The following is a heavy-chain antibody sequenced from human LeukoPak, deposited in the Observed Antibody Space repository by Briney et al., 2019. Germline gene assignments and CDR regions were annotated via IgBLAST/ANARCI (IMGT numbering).Heavy chain of an antibody. V-gene: IGHV1-24*01. CDR3: ATVFEGSAAGDY. CDR1: GYTLTELS. CDR2: FDPEDGET. D-gene: IGHD6-13*01. J-gene: IGHJ4*02. Sequence: ASVKVSCKASGYTLTELSMHWVRQAPGKGLEWMGGFDPEDGETIYAQKFQGRVTMTEDTSTDTAYMELSSLRSEDTAVYYCATVFEGSAAGDYWGQGTLVTVSS.